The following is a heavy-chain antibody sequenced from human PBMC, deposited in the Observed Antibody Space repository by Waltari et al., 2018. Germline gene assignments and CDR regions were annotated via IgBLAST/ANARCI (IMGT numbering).Heavy chain of an antibody. Sequence: HVQLQESGPGLVKPSETLSLTCSVSGDFPSDDHWTWIRLAPGKGMEWIAYRRNTGATQFTPSRESRVTLSADTSKKQFSLRLTSVTAADTAVYFCARLPTKYFDSLGWGFFDQWGQGILVTVSS. CDR3: ARLPTKYFDSLGWGFFDQ. CDR2: RRNTGAT. J-gene: IGHJ4*02. CDR1: GDFPSDDH. V-gene: IGHV4-59*08. D-gene: IGHD3-9*01.